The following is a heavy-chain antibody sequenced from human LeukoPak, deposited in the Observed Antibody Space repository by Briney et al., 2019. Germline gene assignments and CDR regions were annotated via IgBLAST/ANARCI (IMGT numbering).Heavy chain of an antibody. D-gene: IGHD3-22*01. J-gene: IGHJ3*02. Sequence: GGSVKVSCKASGYTFTSYGISWVRQAPGQGLEWMGWISAYNGNTNYAQKLQGRVTMTTDTSTSTAYMELRSLRSDDTAVYYYARDKAYYYDSSGYPDAFDIWGQGTMVTVSS. CDR3: ARDKAYYYDSSGYPDAFDI. CDR2: ISAYNGNT. V-gene: IGHV1-18*01. CDR1: GYTFTSYG.